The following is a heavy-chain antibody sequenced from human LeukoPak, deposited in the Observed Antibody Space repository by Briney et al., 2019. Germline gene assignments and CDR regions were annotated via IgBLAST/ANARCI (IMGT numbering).Heavy chain of an antibody. CDR2: INPNSGGT. V-gene: IGHV1-2*02. Sequence: ASVKVSCKASGYTFTGYYMHWVRQAPGQGLGWMGWINPNSGGTNYAQKFQGRVTMTRDTSISTAYMELSRLRSDDTAVYYCARDAYDFWSGYQAPHNWFDPWGQGTLVTVSS. CDR3: ARDAYDFWSGYQAPHNWFDP. CDR1: GYTFTGYY. J-gene: IGHJ5*02. D-gene: IGHD3-3*01.